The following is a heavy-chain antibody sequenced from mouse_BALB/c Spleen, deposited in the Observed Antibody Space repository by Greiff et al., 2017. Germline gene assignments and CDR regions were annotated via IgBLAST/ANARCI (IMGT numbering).Heavy chain of an antibody. Sequence: VQGVESAAELARPGASVKMSCKASGYTFTSYTMHWVKQRPGQGLEWIGYINPSSGYTEYNQKFKDKTTLTADKSSSTAYMQLSSLTSEDSAVYYCARSRVSTMITPWFAYWGQGTLVTVSA. J-gene: IGHJ3*01. CDR3: ARSRVSTMITPWFAY. V-gene: IGHV1-4*02. CDR1: GYTFTSYT. D-gene: IGHD2-4*01. CDR2: INPSSGYT.